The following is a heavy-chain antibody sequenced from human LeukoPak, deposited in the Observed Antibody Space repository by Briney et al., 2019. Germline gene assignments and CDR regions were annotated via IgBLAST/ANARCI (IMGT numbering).Heavy chain of an antibody. CDR3: AKGYYGSGSYSDYFDY. J-gene: IGHJ4*02. V-gene: IGHV3-23*01. Sequence: GGSLRLSCAASGFSFKDYNMHWVRQAPGKGLEWVSAISGSGGSTYYADSVKGRFTISRDNSKNTLYLQMNSLRAEDTAVYYCAKGYYGSGSYSDYFDYWGQGTLVTVSS. CDR1: GFSFKDYN. CDR2: ISGSGGST. D-gene: IGHD3-10*01.